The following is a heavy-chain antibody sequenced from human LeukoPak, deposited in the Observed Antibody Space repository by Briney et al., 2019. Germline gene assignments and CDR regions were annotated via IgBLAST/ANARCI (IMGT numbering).Heavy chain of an antibody. CDR1: GFTFSTYA. Sequence: PGGSLRLSCAASGFTFSTYAMTWVRQAPGKGLEWVSLISGTGGSTYYADSVKGRFTISRDNSKNTLYLQMNSLRAEDTAVYYCAKEGSALWFGELSHYFDYWGQGTLVTVSS. CDR2: ISGTGGST. D-gene: IGHD3-10*01. J-gene: IGHJ4*02. CDR3: AKEGSALWFGELSHYFDY. V-gene: IGHV3-23*01.